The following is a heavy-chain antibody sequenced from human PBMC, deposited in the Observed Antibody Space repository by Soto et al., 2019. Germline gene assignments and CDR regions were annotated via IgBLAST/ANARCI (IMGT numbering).Heavy chain of an antibody. D-gene: IGHD2-15*01. CDR3: AKVVPDIVVVVPAYGDAFDI. CDR1: GDSVSSYTYY. V-gene: IGHV4-61*01. Sequence: QVQLQESGPGLVKPSETLSLTCTVSGDSVSSYTYYRSWIRQAPGKGLEWIGYIYHSGSTNYNPSLKSRVAISVDMSKNQFSLKLTSVTAADTAVYYCAKVVPDIVVVVPAYGDAFDIWGQGTMVIVSS. CDR2: IYHSGST. J-gene: IGHJ3*02.